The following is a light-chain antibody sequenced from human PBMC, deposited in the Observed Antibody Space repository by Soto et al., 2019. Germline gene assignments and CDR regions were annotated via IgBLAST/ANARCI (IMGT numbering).Light chain of an antibody. V-gene: IGKV3-15*01. CDR2: GAS. CDR1: QNVLSN. J-gene: IGKJ4*01. CDR3: QQYSNWPLT. Sequence: EIVMTQSPATLSVSPGERATLSCRASQNVLSNLAWYQQKPGQAPRLLIYGASTRATGLPARFSGSGSGTEFTLTINSLQSEDFAVYYCQQYSNWPLTFGGGTKVDIK.